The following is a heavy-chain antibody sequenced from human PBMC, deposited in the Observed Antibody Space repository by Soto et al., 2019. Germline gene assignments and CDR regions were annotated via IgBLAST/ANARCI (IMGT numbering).Heavy chain of an antibody. CDR2: FDPEDGET. J-gene: IGHJ5*02. CDR3: ATVAATYNWFDP. Sequence: AXVKVSCKVSGYTLTELSMHWVRQAPGKGLEWRGGFDPEDGETIYAQKFQGRVTMTEDTSTDTAYMELSSLRSEDTAVYYCATVAATYNWFDPWGQGTLVTVSS. V-gene: IGHV1-24*01. CDR1: GYTLTELS. D-gene: IGHD2-15*01.